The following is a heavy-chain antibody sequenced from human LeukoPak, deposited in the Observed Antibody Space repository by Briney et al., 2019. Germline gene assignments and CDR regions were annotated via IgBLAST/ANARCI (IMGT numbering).Heavy chain of an antibody. CDR3: ARDYSGSYSGAFDI. J-gene: IGHJ3*02. D-gene: IGHD1-26*01. CDR1: GFAFSDYA. Sequence: QPGGSLRPSCAASGFAFSDYAMSWVRQAPGKGLEWVSSIGDSGAARYYATSVGGRFTISRDNSKNTLYLQMDNLRAEDTAIYFCARDYSGSYSGAFDIWGQGTMVPVSS. CDR2: IGDSGAAR. V-gene: IGHV3-23*01.